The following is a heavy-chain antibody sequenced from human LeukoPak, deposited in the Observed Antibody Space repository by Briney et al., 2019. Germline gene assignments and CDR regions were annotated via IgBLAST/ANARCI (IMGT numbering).Heavy chain of an antibody. CDR2: INSDGRST. V-gene: IGHV3-74*01. Sequence: QSGGSLRLSCAASGFTLSSYWMHWVRQAPGKGLVWVSGINSDGRSTRYADSVKGRFTISRDNAKNTLYLQMNSLRAEDTAVYYCASKEVFDYWGQGTLVTVSS. CDR1: GFTLSSYW. CDR3: ASKEVFDY. J-gene: IGHJ4*02.